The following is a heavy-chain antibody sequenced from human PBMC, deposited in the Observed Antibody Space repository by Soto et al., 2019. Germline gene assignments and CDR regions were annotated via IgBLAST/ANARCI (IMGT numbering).Heavy chain of an antibody. V-gene: IGHV3-9*01. CDR2: ISWNSGSI. Sequence: VQLVESGGGLVQPGRSLRLSCAASGFTFDDYAMHWVRQAPGKGLEWVSGISWNSGSIGYADSVKGRFTISRDNAKNSLYLQMNSLRAEDTALYYCAKDLSSFNNGFDYWGQGTLVTVSS. CDR3: AKDLSSFNNGFDY. CDR1: GFTFDDYA. J-gene: IGHJ4*02. D-gene: IGHD2-2*01.